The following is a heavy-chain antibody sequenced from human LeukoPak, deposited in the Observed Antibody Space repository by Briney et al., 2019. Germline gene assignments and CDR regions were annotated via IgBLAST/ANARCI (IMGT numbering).Heavy chain of an antibody. CDR1: GFTFSTYG. V-gene: IGHV3-23*01. CDR2: ISGSGDST. Sequence: GGTLRLSCAVSGFTFSTYGMSWVRQAPGKGLEWVSVISGSGDSTYYADSVKGRFTISRDNSKHTLYLQMDGLRAEDTAVYYCARRAGTYYYFDYWGLGTLVTVSS. J-gene: IGHJ4*02. D-gene: IGHD1-26*01. CDR3: ARRAGTYYYFDY.